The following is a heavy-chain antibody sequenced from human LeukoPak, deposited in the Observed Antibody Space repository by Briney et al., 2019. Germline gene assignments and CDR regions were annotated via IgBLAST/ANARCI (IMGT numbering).Heavy chain of an antibody. V-gene: IGHV4-59*08. J-gene: IGHJ4*02. CDR2: INYSGNT. CDR3: ARHPWGDGVDY. Sequence: SETLSLTCTVSGGSISSYYWSWIRQPPGRGREWIGHINYSGNTNYNPSLRSRVTISVDASKNQYSLKLSSVTAADTAVYYCARHPWGDGVDYWGQGTLVTVSS. D-gene: IGHD5-24*01. CDR1: GGSISSYY.